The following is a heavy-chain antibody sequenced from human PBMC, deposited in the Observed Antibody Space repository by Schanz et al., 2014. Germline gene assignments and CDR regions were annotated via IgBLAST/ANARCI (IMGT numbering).Heavy chain of an antibody. CDR1: GGSISSSNW. Sequence: QVQLQESGPGLVKPSGTLSLTCAVSGGSISSSNWWSWVRQPPGKGLEWIGEIYQSGSTNYKPSPKTRATIQANTSKNQSSLTLRYVTAADTAVYYCARRSVSPSGNSYGYVVAWFDPWGQGTLVTVSS. CDR3: ARRSVSPSGNSYGYVVAWFDP. D-gene: IGHD5-18*01. V-gene: IGHV4-4*02. J-gene: IGHJ5*02. CDR2: IYQSGST.